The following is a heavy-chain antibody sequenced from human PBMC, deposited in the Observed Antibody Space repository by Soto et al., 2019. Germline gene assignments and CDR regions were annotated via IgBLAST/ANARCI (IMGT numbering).Heavy chain of an antibody. D-gene: IGHD5-18*01. CDR1: GFSLSTSGRC. CDR3: SRIRYSYGYPMFDY. V-gene: IGHV2-70*11. J-gene: IGHJ4*02. CDR2: IEWDDDK. Sequence: SGPTLAHLPHTLTLHCTFSGFSLSTSGRCVSWIRRPPGKALEWLARIEWDDDKYYSTSLKTGLTIYKDTYKNQVVLTMTNMDPVDTATYYCSRIRYSYGYPMFDYWGQGTLFTVSS.